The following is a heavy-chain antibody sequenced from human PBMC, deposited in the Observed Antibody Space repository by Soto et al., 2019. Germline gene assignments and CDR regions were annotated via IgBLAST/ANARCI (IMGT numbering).Heavy chain of an antibody. J-gene: IGHJ6*02. D-gene: IGHD3-10*01. Sequence: GGSLRLSCAASGFTFSAFGMHWVRQAPGKGLEWVAIISYDGILKYYADSVRGRFTISRDTSKGALYLQMNSLRPEDTAVYYCAKDFKVSGGHYGSLNYYYGMDVWGQGTTVTVSS. CDR2: ISYDGILK. CDR3: AKDFKVSGGHYGSLNYYYGMDV. CDR1: GFTFSAFG. V-gene: IGHV3-30*18.